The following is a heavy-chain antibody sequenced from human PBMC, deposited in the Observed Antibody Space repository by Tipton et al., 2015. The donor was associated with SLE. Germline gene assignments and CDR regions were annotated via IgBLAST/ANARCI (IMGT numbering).Heavy chain of an antibody. CDR3: ARGMLTWRGAVLGVDV. CDR1: GGSISSSSYY. CDR2: IYYSGSA. D-gene: IGHD2-8*01. V-gene: IGHV4-61*05. J-gene: IGHJ6*02. Sequence: TLSLTCTVSGGSISSSSYYWSWIRQPPGKGLEWIGYIYYSGSANYNPSLKSRVTISVDTSKNQFSLKLTSVTAADSALYYCARGMLTWRGAVLGVDVWGQGTTVNVSS.